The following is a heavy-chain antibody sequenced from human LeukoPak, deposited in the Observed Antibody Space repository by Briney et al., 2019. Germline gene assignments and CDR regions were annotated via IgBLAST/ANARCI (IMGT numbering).Heavy chain of an antibody. V-gene: IGHV4-30-4*08. CDR1: GGSISSGDYY. CDR3: ARSDHDFWSGYYTLFDY. D-gene: IGHD3-3*01. Sequence: SETLSLTCTVSGGSISSGDYYWSWIRQPPGKGLEWIGNIYYSGSTYYNPSLKSRVTISVDTSKNQFSLKLSSVTAADTAVYYCARSDHDFWSGYYTLFDYWGQGTLVTVSS. CDR2: IYYSGST. J-gene: IGHJ4*02.